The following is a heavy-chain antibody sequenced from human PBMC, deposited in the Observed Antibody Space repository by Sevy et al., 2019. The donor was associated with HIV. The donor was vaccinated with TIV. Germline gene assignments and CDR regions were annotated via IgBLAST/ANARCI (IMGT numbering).Heavy chain of an antibody. CDR2: LWSHGRRE. CDR1: GFNFSNYA. CDR3: AKEDDAFDV. J-gene: IGHJ3*01. Sequence: GGSLRLSCAGSGFNFSNYAMHWVRQAPGKGLECVAGLWSHGRREYYADFAKGRFTISRDNSKNTVYLHMDSLRTDDTAVYYCAKEDDAFDVWGQGTMVTVSS. V-gene: IGHV3-33*03.